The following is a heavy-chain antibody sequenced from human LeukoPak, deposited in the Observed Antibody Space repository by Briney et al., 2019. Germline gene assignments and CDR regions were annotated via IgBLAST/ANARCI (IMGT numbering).Heavy chain of an antibody. J-gene: IGHJ3*01. CDR2: IFSGGNT. V-gene: IGHV3-53*01. Sequence: GGSLRLSCAASGFTVSSNYMNWVRQAPGKGLEWVSVIFSGGNTYYADSVKGRFTISRDNSKNTLHVQMDTLRADDRAVFYCAKDGWYYDRSGLGAFDVWGQGAMVTVSS. CDR3: AKDGWYYDRSGLGAFDV. CDR1: GFTVSSNY. D-gene: IGHD3-22*01.